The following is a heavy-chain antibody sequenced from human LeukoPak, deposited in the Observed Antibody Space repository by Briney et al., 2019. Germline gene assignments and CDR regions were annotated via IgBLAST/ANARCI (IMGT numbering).Heavy chain of an antibody. CDR2: IIPIFGVA. D-gene: IGHD3-22*01. CDR3: AREGSESTPYYYDSSGYYYAWFDP. J-gene: IGHJ5*02. CDR1: GGSFSSYT. V-gene: IGHV1-69*05. Sequence: SVKVSCKGSGGSFSSYTISWVRQAPGQGLEWMGGIIPIFGVANYAQKFQGRVTIATDESTITAYMELSSLRSEDTAVYYCAREGSESTPYYYDSSGYYYAWFDPWGQGTLVTVST.